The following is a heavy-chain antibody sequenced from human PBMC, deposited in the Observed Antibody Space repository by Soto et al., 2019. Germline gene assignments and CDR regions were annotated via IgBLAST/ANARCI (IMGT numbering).Heavy chain of an antibody. J-gene: IGHJ4*02. CDR2: IYYSGYP. D-gene: IGHD2-2*01. V-gene: IGHV4-31*11. Sequence: SGTLCVTCAISGGSISIGGYYWRWIRQPPGKGLEWIGYIYYSGYPYYNPSLKSRVTISSDTSKNQFYLKLSSVTAADTAMYYCARVQGYCSGTNCYPDYWGQGTLVTVS. CDR1: GGSISIGGYY. CDR3: ARVQGYCSGTNCYPDY.